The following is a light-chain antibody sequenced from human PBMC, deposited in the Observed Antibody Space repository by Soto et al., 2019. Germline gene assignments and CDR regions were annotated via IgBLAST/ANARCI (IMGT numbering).Light chain of an antibody. CDR2: FAS. Sequence: DIVMTQSPLSLPVTPGEPASISCKSSQSLLHSDGYNYLDRYLQKPGQSPHFLIYFASNRASGVSDRFSGRGSGTDFTLNISRVVGEDVGGYYCVGALQAPHAFGQGTRLVI. V-gene: IGKV2-28*01. CDR1: QSLLHSDGYNY. J-gene: IGKJ5*01. CDR3: VGALQAPHA.